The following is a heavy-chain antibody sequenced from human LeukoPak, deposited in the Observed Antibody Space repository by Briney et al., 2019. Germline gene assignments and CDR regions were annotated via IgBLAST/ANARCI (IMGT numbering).Heavy chain of an antibody. CDR1: GFTFSSYA. V-gene: IGHV3-30-3*01. CDR3: ARGYCSSTNCFLDY. CDR2: ISFDENNK. J-gene: IGHJ4*02. D-gene: IGHD2-2*01. Sequence: GGSLRLSCAASGFTFSSYAFHWVRQAPGKGLEWVATISFDENNKYYADSVKGRFTISRDNSKNTLYLQMSSLRAEDTAVYSCARGYCSSTNCFLDYWGQGTLVTVSS.